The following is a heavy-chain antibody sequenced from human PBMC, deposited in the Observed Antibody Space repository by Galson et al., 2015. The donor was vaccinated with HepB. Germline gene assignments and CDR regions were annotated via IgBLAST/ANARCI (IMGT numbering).Heavy chain of an antibody. CDR2: INSDGSTT. Sequence: SLRLSCAASGFTFGSYWMHWVRQPPGKGLVWVSRINSDGSTTTYADSVKGRFTISRDNAKNMLYLQMNSLRAEDTAVYYCVRGPAHIDYWGPGTLVTVSS. CDR3: VRGPAHIDY. J-gene: IGHJ4*02. CDR1: GFTFGSYW. V-gene: IGHV3-74*01.